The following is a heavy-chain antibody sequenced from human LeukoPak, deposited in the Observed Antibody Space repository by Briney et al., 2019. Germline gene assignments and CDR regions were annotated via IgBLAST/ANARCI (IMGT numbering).Heavy chain of an antibody. CDR1: GFTFNNYP. V-gene: IGHV3-30-3*01. J-gene: IGHJ4*02. Sequence: GGSLRLSCAASGFTFNNYPMHWDRQAPGKGLEWVAVISNDGSNNYYADSVKGRFTISRDNSKSTLYLQMNSLRAEDTAVYYCGRVAPGGRHIDYWGQGTLVTVS. CDR3: GRVAPGGRHIDY. D-gene: IGHD6-13*01. CDR2: ISNDGSNN.